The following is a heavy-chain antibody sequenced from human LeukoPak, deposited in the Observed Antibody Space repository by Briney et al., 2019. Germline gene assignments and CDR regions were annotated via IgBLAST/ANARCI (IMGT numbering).Heavy chain of an antibody. V-gene: IGHV3-11*05. J-gene: IGHJ4*02. D-gene: IGHD3-22*01. CDR3: ARDTHDYYDISGHYSPDY. Sequence: GGSLRLSCAASGFTFSDYDMSRIRQAPGKGLQWVSYISNSGSNTNHADSVKGRFTISRDNAKNSLYLQMNSLRAEDTALYYCARDTHDYYDISGHYSPDYWGQGTLVSVSS. CDR2: ISNSGSNT. CDR1: GFTFSDYD.